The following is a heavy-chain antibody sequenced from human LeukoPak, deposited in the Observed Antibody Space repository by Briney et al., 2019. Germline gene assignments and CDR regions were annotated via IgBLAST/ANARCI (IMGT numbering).Heavy chain of an antibody. CDR3: ARTSYCGGDCLDY. D-gene: IGHD2-21*02. CDR1: GGTFSSYA. CDR2: LIPIFGTA. Sequence: SVKVSCKASGGTFSSYAISWVRQAPGQGLEWMGGLIPIFGTANYAQKFQGRVTITADESTSTAYMELSSLRSEDRAVYYCARTSYCGGDCLDYWGQGTLVTVSS. V-gene: IGHV1-69*13. J-gene: IGHJ4*02.